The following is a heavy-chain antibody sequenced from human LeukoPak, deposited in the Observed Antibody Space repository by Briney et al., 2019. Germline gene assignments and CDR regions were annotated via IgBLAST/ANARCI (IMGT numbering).Heavy chain of an antibody. CDR3: ARLVVPAAPYFDY. Sequence: SDTLSLTCTGSGGSISSYYWSWIRQPPGKGLEWIGYIYYSGSTNYNPSLKSRVTISVDTSKNQVSLKLSSVTAADTAVYYCARLVVPAAPYFDYWGQGTLVTVSS. CDR2: IYYSGST. D-gene: IGHD2-2*01. CDR1: GGSISSYY. V-gene: IGHV4-59*08. J-gene: IGHJ4*02.